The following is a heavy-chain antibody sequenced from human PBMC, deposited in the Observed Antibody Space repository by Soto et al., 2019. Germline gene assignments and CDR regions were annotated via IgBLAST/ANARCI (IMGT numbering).Heavy chain of an antibody. V-gene: IGHV3-30*18. J-gene: IGHJ6*02. CDR3: AKVGSSGYYYYYYGMDV. Sequence: QVQLVESGGGVVQPGRSLRLSCAASGFTFSSYGMHWVRQAPGKGLEWVAVISYDGSNKYYADSVKGRFTISRDNSKNTLYLQMNSLRAEDTAVYYCAKVGSSGYYYYYYGMDVWGQGTTVTVSS. D-gene: IGHD3-22*01. CDR1: GFTFSSYG. CDR2: ISYDGSNK.